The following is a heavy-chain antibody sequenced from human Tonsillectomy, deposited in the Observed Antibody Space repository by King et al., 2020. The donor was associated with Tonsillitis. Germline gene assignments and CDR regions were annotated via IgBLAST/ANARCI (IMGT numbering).Heavy chain of an antibody. CDR3: AKDRVAGSGYSLDAFDI. J-gene: IGHJ3*02. V-gene: IGHV3-9*01. Sequence: EVQLVESGGGLVQPFRSLRLSCAASGFTFDDYAMHWVLQAPWKDLEWVSGILWNRGRRGYADSVKGRFTSSRDNAKNSLYLQMNSLRAEDTAWYYCAKDRVAGSGYSLDAFDIWGQGTMVTVSS. CDR1: GFTFDDYA. D-gene: IGHD3-3*01. CDR2: ILWNRGRR.